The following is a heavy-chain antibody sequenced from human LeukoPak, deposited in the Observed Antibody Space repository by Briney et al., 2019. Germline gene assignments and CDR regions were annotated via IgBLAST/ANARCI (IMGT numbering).Heavy chain of an antibody. J-gene: IGHJ4*02. Sequence: GGSLRLSCAASGFTFSSYWMSWVRQAPGKGLEWVANIKQDGSEKYYVDSVKGRFTISRDNAKNSLYLQMNSLRAEDTAVYYCARQYSYGKSRLDYWGQGTLVTVSS. CDR2: IKQDGSEK. D-gene: IGHD5-18*01. V-gene: IGHV3-7*01. CDR1: GFTFSSYW. CDR3: ARQYSYGKSRLDY.